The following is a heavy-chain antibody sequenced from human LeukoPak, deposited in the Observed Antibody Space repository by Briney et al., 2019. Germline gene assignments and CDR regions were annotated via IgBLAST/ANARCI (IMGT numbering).Heavy chain of an antibody. V-gene: IGHV1-8*02. D-gene: IGHD2-15*01. Sequence: ASVKVSCKASGYTFTSYGISWVRQAPGQGLEWMGWVNPNTYNTGYAQKFQGRVTMTRKTSVSTAYMELTSLRSEDTAVYYCVRAAVSGYCSDGSCYRLDYWGQGTLLIVSS. CDR2: VNPNTYNT. CDR3: VRAAVSGYCSDGSCYRLDY. CDR1: GYTFTSYG. J-gene: IGHJ4*02.